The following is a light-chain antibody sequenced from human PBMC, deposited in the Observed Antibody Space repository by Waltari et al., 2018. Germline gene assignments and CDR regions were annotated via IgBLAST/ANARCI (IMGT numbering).Light chain of an antibody. J-gene: IGLJ2*01. Sequence: QSALTQPASVSGSPGQSVTISCIGTSRDIGAYNLFAWYQHYPGKAPKLLIYDVSNRPSGVSSRFSGSKSGNTASLTISGLQADDESDYYCSSYTTTRTRLFGGGTKLTVL. CDR3: SSYTTTRTRL. CDR2: DVS. V-gene: IGLV2-14*03. CDR1: SRDIGAYNL.